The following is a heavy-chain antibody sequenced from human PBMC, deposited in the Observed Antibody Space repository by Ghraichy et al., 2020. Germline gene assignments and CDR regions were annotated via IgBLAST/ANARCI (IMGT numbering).Heavy chain of an antibody. CDR3: VRGVSRHSSGYFDF. CDR1: GDIISDYY. CDR2: ITPSGHSA. Sequence: ASVKVSCKASGDIISDYYMHWVRQAPGQGLEWMGFITPSGHSARYTQKLQDRVTMTRDTSTSTVYLELSRLRLEDTAVFYCVRGVSRHSSGYFDFWGQGTLVTVSS. V-gene: IGHV1-46*01. J-gene: IGHJ5*01. D-gene: IGHD3-22*01.